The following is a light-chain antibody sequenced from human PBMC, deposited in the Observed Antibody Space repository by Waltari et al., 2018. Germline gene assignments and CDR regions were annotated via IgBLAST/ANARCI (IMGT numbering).Light chain of an antibody. J-gene: IGLJ2*01. V-gene: IGLV2-14*01. Sequence: QSALTQPASLSGSLGQSITIPCTGTSSDVGGYNYVSWYQQHPGKAPKLMIYEVTNRPSGVSNRFSGSKSGNTASLTISGLQAEDEADYYCKSYTSSSTLLFGGGTKLTVL. CDR3: KSYTSSSTLL. CDR2: EVT. CDR1: SSDVGGYNY.